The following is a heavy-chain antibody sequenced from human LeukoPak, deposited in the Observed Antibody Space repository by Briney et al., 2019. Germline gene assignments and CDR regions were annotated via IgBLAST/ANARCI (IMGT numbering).Heavy chain of an antibody. J-gene: IGHJ4*02. D-gene: IGHD2-2*01. CDR2: ISAYNGNT. CDR1: GYTFTGYG. CDR3: ARHGYCSSTSCYLDY. V-gene: IGHV1-18*01. Sequence: ASVKVSCKASGYTFTGYGISWVRQAPGQGLEWMGWISAYNGNTNYAQKLQGRVTMTTDTSTSTAYMELRSLRSDDTAVYYCARHGYCSSTSCYLDYWGQGTLVTVSS.